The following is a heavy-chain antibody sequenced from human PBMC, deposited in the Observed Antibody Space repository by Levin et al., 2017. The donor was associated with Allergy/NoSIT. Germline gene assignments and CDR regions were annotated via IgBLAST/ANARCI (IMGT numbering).Heavy chain of an antibody. CDR3: ARGPEI. CDR2: ISTNSAYI. Sequence: AGGSLRLSCAASGFTFSIYTMNWVRQAPGKGLEWISFISTNSAYIFYADSVRGRFTISRDNAKRSLYLQIDSLRDDDTAVYYCARGPEIWGQGTPVTVSS. J-gene: IGHJ4*02. V-gene: IGHV3-21*01. CDR1: GFTFSIYT.